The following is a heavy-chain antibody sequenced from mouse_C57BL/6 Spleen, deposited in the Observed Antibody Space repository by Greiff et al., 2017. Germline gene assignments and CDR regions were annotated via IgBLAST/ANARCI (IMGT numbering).Heavy chain of an antibody. V-gene: IGHV1-62-3*01. Sequence: QVQLQQPGAELVKPGASVKLSSKASGYTFTSYWMHWVKQRPGRGLEWIGRIDPNRGGTKYNEKFKSKATLTVDKPSSTAYMQLSSLTSENSAVYYCARSFDGYYRGYYAMDYWGQGTSVTVSS. CDR3: ARSFDGYYRGYYAMDY. CDR1: GYTFTSYW. D-gene: IGHD2-3*01. CDR2: IDPNRGGT. J-gene: IGHJ4*01.